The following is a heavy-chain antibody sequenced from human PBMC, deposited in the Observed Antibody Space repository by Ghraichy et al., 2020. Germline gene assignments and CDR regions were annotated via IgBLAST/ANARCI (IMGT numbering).Heavy chain of an antibody. D-gene: IGHD6-6*01. V-gene: IGHV1-69*13. J-gene: IGHJ3*02. CDR2: IIPIFGTA. Sequence: SVKVSCKASGGTFSSYAISWVRQAPGQGLEWMGGIIPIFGTANYAQKFQGRVTITADESTSTAYMELSSLRSEDTAVYYCARDRGGAARSYDAFDIWGQGTMVTVSS. CDR1: GGTFSSYA. CDR3: ARDRGGAARSYDAFDI.